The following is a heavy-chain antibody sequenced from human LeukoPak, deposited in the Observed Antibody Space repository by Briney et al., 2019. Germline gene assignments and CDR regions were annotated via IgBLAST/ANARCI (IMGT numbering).Heavy chain of an antibody. J-gene: IGHJ4*02. CDR1: GYTFTDYH. CDR3: ARVGGSGRSNPYFFDY. V-gene: IGHV1-2*02. D-gene: IGHD3-10*01. CDR2: INPNSGDT. Sequence: ASVKVSCKASGYTFTDYHMHWVRQAPGLGLEWMGWINPNSGDTKYAQKFQGRVTMTRDTSISTAYMDLSGLTSDDTAVYYCARVGGSGRSNPYFFDYWGQGTLVTVSS.